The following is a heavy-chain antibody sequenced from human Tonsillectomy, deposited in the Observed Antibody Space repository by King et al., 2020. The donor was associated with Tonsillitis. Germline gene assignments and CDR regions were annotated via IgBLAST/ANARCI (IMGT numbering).Heavy chain of an antibody. J-gene: IGHJ6*02. V-gene: IGHV3-23*04. CDR1: TFTFSSYA. CDR2: ISGSGGST. D-gene: IGHD5-18*01. Sequence: VQLVESGGGLVQPGGSLRLSCTASTFTFSSYATSWVLQAPGKGLAWVSGISGSGGSTFYADSVKGRFTISRDNSKNTLYVQMNSLRAEDTALYYCAKDRAAMITPTGSMDVWGQGTTVTVSS. CDR3: AKDRAAMITPTGSMDV.